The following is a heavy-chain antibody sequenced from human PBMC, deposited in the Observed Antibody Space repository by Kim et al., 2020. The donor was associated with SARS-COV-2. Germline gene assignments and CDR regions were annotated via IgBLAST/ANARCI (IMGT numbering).Heavy chain of an antibody. D-gene: IGHD3-22*01. V-gene: IGHV3-7*01. Sequence: GGSLRLSCAASGFTFSSYWMSWVRQAPGKGLEWVANIKQDGSEKYYVDSVKGRFTISRDNAKNSLYLQMNSLRAEDTAVYYCARVGYYDSSGFRFNAFDIWGQGTMVTVSS. CDR2: IKQDGSEK. J-gene: IGHJ3*02. CDR3: ARVGYYDSSGFRFNAFDI. CDR1: GFTFSSYW.